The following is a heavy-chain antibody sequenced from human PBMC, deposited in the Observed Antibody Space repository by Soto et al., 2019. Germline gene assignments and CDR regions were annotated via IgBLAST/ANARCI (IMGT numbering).Heavy chain of an antibody. D-gene: IGHD2-21*01. Sequence: QVQLVESGGGVVQPGRSLRLSCAASGFTFSSYGMHWVRQAPGKGLEWVAVIWYDGSNKYYADSVKGRFTISRDNSKNTLYLQMNSLRAEDKAVYYCARDKFPNWFDPWGQGTLVTVSS. J-gene: IGHJ5*02. V-gene: IGHV3-33*01. CDR1: GFTFSSYG. CDR2: IWYDGSNK. CDR3: ARDKFPNWFDP.